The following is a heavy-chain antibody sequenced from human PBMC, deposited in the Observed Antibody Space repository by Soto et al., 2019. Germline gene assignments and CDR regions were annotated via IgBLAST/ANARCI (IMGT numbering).Heavy chain of an antibody. CDR3: AKGKLVTRQYFDY. Sequence: HPGGSLRLSCAASGFTFSSYGMHWVRQAPGKGLEWVAVISYDGSNKYYADSVKGRFTISRDNSKNTLYLQMNSLRAEDTAVYYCAKGKLVTRQYFDYWGQGTLVTVSS. V-gene: IGHV3-30*18. J-gene: IGHJ4*02. D-gene: IGHD2-15*01. CDR1: GFTFSSYG. CDR2: ISYDGSNK.